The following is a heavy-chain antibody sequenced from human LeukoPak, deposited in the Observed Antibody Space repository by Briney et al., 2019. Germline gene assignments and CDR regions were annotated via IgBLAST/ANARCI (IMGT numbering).Heavy chain of an antibody. CDR3: ARGRYYDSSGYPHFDY. D-gene: IGHD3-22*01. V-gene: IGHV4-59*01. Sequence: PSETLSLTCTVSGGSISSYYWSWIRQPPGKGLEWIGYIYYSGSTNYNPSLKSRVTISVETSKNEFSLKLRSVTAADTAVYYCARGRYYDSSGYPHFDYWGQGTLVTVSS. CDR2: IYYSGST. CDR1: GGSISSYY. J-gene: IGHJ4*02.